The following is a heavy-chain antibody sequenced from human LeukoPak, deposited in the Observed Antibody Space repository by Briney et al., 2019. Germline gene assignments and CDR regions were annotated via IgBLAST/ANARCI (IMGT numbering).Heavy chain of an antibody. D-gene: IGHD1-26*01. Sequence: GGSLRLSCAASGFTFSNYEMNWVRQAPGKGLEWVSYISTSGSTIYYADSVKGRFTISRDNAKNSLYLQMNSLRAEDTAVYYSAKHRGWELFAYWGQGTLVTVSS. CDR1: GFTFSNYE. J-gene: IGHJ4*02. CDR3: AKHRGWELFAY. CDR2: ISTSGSTI. V-gene: IGHV3-48*03.